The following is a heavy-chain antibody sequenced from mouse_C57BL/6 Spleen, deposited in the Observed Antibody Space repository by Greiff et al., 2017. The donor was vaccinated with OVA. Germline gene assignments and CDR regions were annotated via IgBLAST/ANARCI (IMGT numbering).Heavy chain of an antibody. J-gene: IGHJ1*03. CDR2: INPSNGGT. V-gene: IGHV1-53*01. CDR1: GYTFTSYW. CDR3: AREDGYGSDWYFDV. Sequence: VKLQQPGTELVKPGASVKLSCKASGYTFTSYWMHWVKQRPGQGLEWIGNINPSNGGTNYNEKFKSKATLTVDKSSSTAYMQLSSLTSEDSAVYDGAREDGYGSDWYFDVWGTGTTVTVSS. D-gene: IGHD2-1*01.